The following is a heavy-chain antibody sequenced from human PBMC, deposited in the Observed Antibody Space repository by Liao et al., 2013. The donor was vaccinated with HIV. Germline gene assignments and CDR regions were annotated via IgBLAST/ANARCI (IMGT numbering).Heavy chain of an antibody. V-gene: IGHV4-4*07. CDR1: GGSISGHY. Sequence: QVQLQESGPGVVKPSETLSLTCTVSGGSISGHYWSWIRQSAGRGLEWIGRVYSSGSAIYNPSLRSRVIMSADTSKNQFTLKVTSVTAADTAVYYCARWEDNYYYIDVWGKGTTVIVSS. D-gene: IGHD1-26*01. J-gene: IGHJ6*03. CDR2: VYSSGSA. CDR3: ARWEDNYYYIDV.